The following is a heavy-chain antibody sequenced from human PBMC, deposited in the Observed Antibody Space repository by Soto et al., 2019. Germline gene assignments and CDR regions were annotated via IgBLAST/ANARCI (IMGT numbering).Heavy chain of an antibody. D-gene: IGHD3-9*01. Sequence: GGSLRLSCAASGFTFSSYSMNWVRQAPGKGLEWVSYISSSSSTIYYADSVKGRFTISRDNAKNSLYLQMNSLRAEDTAVYYCARDLNYDNFIGMDVWGQGTTVTVSS. J-gene: IGHJ6*02. CDR3: ARDLNYDNFIGMDV. V-gene: IGHV3-48*01. CDR1: GFTFSSYS. CDR2: ISSSSSTI.